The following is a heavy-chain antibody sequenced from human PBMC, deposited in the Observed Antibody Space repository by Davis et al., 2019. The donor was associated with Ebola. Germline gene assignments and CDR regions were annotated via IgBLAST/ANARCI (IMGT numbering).Heavy chain of an antibody. D-gene: IGHD6-6*01. CDR1: GGSISSHY. J-gene: IGHJ5*02. CDR3: ARSIAARPFWFDP. CDR2: ISHSGST. Sequence: PSETLSLTCTVSGGSISSHYWSWIRQPPGKGLEWIGYISHSGSTNYNPSLKSRVTTSVDTSKNQFSLKLRSVIAADTAVYYCARSIAARPFWFDPWGQGTLVTVSS. V-gene: IGHV4-59*11.